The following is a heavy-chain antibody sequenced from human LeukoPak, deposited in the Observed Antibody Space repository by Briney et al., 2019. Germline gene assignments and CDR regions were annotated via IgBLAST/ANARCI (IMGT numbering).Heavy chain of an antibody. CDR2: INTDGRSI. D-gene: IGHD6-13*01. CDR3: ATNCAGYFDY. CDR1: GFTFSNAW. Sequence: GGSLRLSCAASGFTFSNAWMTWVRQVPGKGLVWVSRINTDGRSISYADSVKGRFTISRDNAENTLYLQMNSLRAEDTALYYCATNCAGYFDYWGQGTLVTVSS. J-gene: IGHJ4*02. V-gene: IGHV3-74*01.